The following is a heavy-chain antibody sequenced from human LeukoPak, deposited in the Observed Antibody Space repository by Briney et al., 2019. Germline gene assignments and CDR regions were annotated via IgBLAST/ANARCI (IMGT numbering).Heavy chain of an antibody. CDR1: GFTFSNYA. V-gene: IGHV3-23*01. J-gene: IGHJ5*01. CDR2: ISDSGIST. CDR3: ANPPTVTNNRFDS. Sequence: GGSLRLSCAASGFTFSNYAMSWVRQAPGKGLEWGSGISDSGISTYYADSVRGGFTISRDNSKKTLYMKMNSLRAEDTAIYYCANPPTVTNNRFDSWGQGTLVTVSS. D-gene: IGHD4-17*01.